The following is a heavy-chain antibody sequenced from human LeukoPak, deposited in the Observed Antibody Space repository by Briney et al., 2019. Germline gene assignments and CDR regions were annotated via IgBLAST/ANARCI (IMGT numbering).Heavy chain of an antibody. CDR2: IYYSGST. V-gene: IGHV4-59*08. D-gene: IGHD2-2*01. CDR3: ARGRLGRQHASFFDS. Sequence: PSETLSLTCSVSVGSMGTYYWGWIRQPPGKGLEWIGYIYYSGSTTYNPSLKSRVTVSVDTSKNQFSLKLTSMTAADTAVYYCARGRLGRQHASFFDSWGQGTLVTVSS. CDR1: VGSMGTYY. J-gene: IGHJ4*02.